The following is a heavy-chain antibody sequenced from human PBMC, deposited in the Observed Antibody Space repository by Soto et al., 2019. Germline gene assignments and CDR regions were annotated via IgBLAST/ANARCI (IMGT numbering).Heavy chain of an antibody. Sequence: SETLSLTCTVSGGSISSSSYYWGWIRQPPGKGLEWIGSIYYSGSTYYNPSLKSRVTISVDTSKNQFSLKLSSVTAADTAVYYCARRGVEDYIWGSLYYYYMDVWGKGTTVTVSS. D-gene: IGHD3-16*01. V-gene: IGHV4-39*01. CDR2: IYYSGST. J-gene: IGHJ6*03. CDR3: ARRGVEDYIWGSLYYYYMDV. CDR1: GGSISSSSYY.